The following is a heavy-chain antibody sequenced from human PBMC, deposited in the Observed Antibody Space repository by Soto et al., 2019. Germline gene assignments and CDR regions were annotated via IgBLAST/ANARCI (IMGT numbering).Heavy chain of an antibody. J-gene: IGHJ6*03. CDR3: ARHRGAGYGDAYYDFMDV. V-gene: IGHV4-39*01. CDR1: GGSISRTNYY. CDR2: IYNSGST. Sequence: QLQLQESGPGLVKPSETLSLTCTVSGGSISRTNYYWGWIRQPPGKGLEWIGSIYNSGSTYYNPSLKSRLTISVDTSKIQFARSLRSANAADTAVYYCARHRGAGYGDAYYDFMDVWGKGTTVTVSS. D-gene: IGHD4-17*01.